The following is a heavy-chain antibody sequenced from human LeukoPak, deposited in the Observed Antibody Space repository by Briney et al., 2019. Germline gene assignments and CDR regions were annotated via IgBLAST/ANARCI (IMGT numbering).Heavy chain of an antibody. Sequence: GGSLRLSCAASGFTFSSYAMHWVRQAPGKGLEWVAVISYDGSNKYYADSLKGRFTISRDNSKDTLYLQMNNLRAEDTAVYYCAKGELGHFDYWGQGTLVTVSS. V-gene: IGHV3-30-3*01. CDR1: GFTFSSYA. CDR3: AKGELGHFDY. CDR2: ISYDGSNK. D-gene: IGHD3-16*01. J-gene: IGHJ4*02.